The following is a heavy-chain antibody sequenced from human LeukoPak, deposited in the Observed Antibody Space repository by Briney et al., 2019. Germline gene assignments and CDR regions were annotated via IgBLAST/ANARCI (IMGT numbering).Heavy chain of an antibody. Sequence: GGSLRLSCAASGFTFSSYWMSWVRQAPGKGLEWVANIRQDGSEKYYVDFVKGRFTISRDHGKNSLYLQMNSLRAEDTAVYYCARTGYSSSWYPFDYWGQGTLVTVSS. CDR3: ARTGYSSSWYPFDY. CDR1: GFTFSSYW. D-gene: IGHD6-13*01. V-gene: IGHV3-7*01. J-gene: IGHJ4*02. CDR2: IRQDGSEK.